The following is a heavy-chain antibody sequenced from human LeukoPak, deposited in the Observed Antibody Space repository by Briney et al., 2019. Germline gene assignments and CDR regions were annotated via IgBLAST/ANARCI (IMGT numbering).Heavy chain of an antibody. J-gene: IGHJ4*02. V-gene: IGHV4-4*07. Sequence: SETLSLTCTVSGGSISSYYWSWIRQPAGKGLEWIGRIYTSGSTNYNPSLKSRVTISVDTSKNHVSLNLTSVTAADTAVYYCVRPESAGTKYRFDYWGQGALVTVSS. CDR2: IYTSGST. CDR3: VRPESAGTKYRFDY. D-gene: IGHD1-1*01. CDR1: GGSISSYY.